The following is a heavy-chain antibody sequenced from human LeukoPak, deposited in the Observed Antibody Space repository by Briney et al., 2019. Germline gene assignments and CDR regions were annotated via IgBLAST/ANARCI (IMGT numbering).Heavy chain of an antibody. CDR1: GFTFSSYA. CDR3: ARATMPNDAFDI. Sequence: GRSLRLSCAASGFTFSSYAMHWVRQAPGKGLEWVAVISYDGSNKYYADSVKGRFTISRDNSKNTLYLQMNSLRAEDTAVYYCARATMPNDAFDIWGQGTMVTVSS. V-gene: IGHV3-30-3*01. D-gene: IGHD2-2*01. CDR2: ISYDGSNK. J-gene: IGHJ3*02.